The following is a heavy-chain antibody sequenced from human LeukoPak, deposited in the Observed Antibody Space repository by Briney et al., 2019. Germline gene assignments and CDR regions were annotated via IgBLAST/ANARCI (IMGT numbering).Heavy chain of an antibody. CDR3: TRRDCSGGSCYLDY. CDR1: GFTFSGSA. Sequence: GGSLKLSCAASGFTFSGSAMHWVRQASGKGQEWVGRIRSKANSYATAYAASVKGRFTISRDDSKNTAYLQMNSLKTEDTAVYYCTRRDCSGGSCYLDYWGQGTLVTVFS. CDR2: IRSKANSYAT. V-gene: IGHV3-73*01. D-gene: IGHD2-15*01. J-gene: IGHJ4*02.